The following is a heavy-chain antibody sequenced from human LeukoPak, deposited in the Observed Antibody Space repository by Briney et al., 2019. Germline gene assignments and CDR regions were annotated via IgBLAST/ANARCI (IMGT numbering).Heavy chain of an antibody. Sequence: GASVKVSCKASGGTFSSYAISWVRQAPGQGLEWMGRIIPILGIANYAQKFQGRVTITADKSTSTAYMELSSLRSEDTAVYYCARGYSSSRYYYYGMDVWGQGTTVTVSS. CDR3: ARGYSSSRYYYYGMDV. V-gene: IGHV1-69*04. D-gene: IGHD6-13*01. J-gene: IGHJ6*02. CDR1: GGTFSSYA. CDR2: IIPILGIA.